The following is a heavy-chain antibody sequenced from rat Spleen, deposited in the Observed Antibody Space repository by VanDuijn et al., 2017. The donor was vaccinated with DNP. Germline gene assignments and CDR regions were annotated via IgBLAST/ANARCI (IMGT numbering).Heavy chain of an antibody. Sequence: EVQLVESGGGLVQPGRSLKLSCAASGFTFSDHNMAWVRQAPKKGLEWVATINYDGSNTYYRDSVKGRFTISRDNAKSTLYLQMDSLRSEDTATYYCASRPPPTRGPFDYWGQGVMVTGSS. CDR3: ASRPPPTRGPFDY. V-gene: IGHV5-7*01. D-gene: IGHD1-4*01. CDR1: GFTFSDHN. CDR2: INYDGSNT. J-gene: IGHJ2*01.